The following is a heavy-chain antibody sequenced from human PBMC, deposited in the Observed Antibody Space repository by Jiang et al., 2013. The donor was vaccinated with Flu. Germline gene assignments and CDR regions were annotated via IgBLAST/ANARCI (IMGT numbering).Heavy chain of an antibody. CDR1: GFSLSTSGMC. D-gene: IGHD3-22*01. Sequence: PTQTLTLTCTFSGFSLSTSGMCVSWIRQPPGKALEWLALIDWDDDKYYSTSLKTRLTISKDTSKNQVVLTMTNMDPVDTATYYCARISSGYYDSSGYFDYWGQGTLVTVSS. CDR2: IDWDDDK. V-gene: IGHV2-70*01. J-gene: IGHJ4*02. CDR3: ARISSGYYDSSGYFDY.